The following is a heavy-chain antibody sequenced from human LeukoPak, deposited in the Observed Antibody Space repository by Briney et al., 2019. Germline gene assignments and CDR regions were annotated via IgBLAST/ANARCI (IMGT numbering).Heavy chain of an antibody. V-gene: IGHV3-7*01. CDR2: ISPDGNKK. CDR3: ARDLAYSRLDY. J-gene: IGHJ4*02. CDR1: GLTFSSSW. Sequence: GGSLRLSCAVSGLTFSSSWMDWVRQAPGKGLEWVASISPDGNKKYSADSVKGRFTISRDNAESSLYLQMNSLRVEDTAFYYCARDLAYSRLDYWGQGMLVTVSS. D-gene: IGHD5-18*01.